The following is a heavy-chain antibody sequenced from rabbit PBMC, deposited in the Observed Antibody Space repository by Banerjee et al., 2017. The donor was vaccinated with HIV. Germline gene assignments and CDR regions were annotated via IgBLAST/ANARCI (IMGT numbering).Heavy chain of an antibody. CDR2: IYAGSSGNT. D-gene: IGHD6-1*01. Sequence: QEQLEESGGDLVQPEGSLTLTCTASGFSFSSGYWISWVRQAPGKGLEWITCIYAGSSGNTYCASWANGRFTISKTSSTTVTLQMTSLTAADTATYFCARDGNYRYYTYDYAAYDYAAYGYDLWGPGTLVTV. CDR3: ARDGNYRYYTYDYAAYDYAAYGYDL. V-gene: IGHV1S45*01. CDR1: GFSFSSGYW. J-gene: IGHJ4*01.